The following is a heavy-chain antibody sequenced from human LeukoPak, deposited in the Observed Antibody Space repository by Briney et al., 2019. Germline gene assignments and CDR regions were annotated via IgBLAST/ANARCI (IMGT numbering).Heavy chain of an antibody. V-gene: IGHV3-9*01. CDR1: GFTFDDYA. Sequence: GRSLRLSCAASGFTFDDYAMHWVRQAPGKGLEWVSGISWNSGSIGYADSVKGRFTISRDNAENSLYLQMNSLRAEDTALYYCAKGHKWAFDYWGQGTLVTVSS. D-gene: IGHD2-8*01. CDR3: AKGHKWAFDY. J-gene: IGHJ4*02. CDR2: ISWNSGSI.